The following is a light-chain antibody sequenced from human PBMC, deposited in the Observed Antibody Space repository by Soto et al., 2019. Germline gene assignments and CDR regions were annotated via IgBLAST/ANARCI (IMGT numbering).Light chain of an antibody. V-gene: IGKV1-5*03. CDR1: QSISTW. CDR3: QQYNSYSPT. CDR2: KAS. Sequence: DIPMTQSPSTLSASVGDRVTITCRASQSISTWLDWYQQEPGKAPKLLIHKASSLQSGVTSRFSGSGSGTDFTLTISSLHPDNIATYYCQQYNSYSPTFGQGTRVEIK. J-gene: IGKJ1*01.